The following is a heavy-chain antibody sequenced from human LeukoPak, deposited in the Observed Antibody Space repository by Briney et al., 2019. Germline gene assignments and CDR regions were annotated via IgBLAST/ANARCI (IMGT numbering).Heavy chain of an antibody. CDR2: ISYDGSNK. V-gene: IGHV3-30*04. Sequence: GGSLRLSCAASGFTFSSYAMHWVRQAPGKGLEWVAVISYDGSNKYYADSEKGRFTISRDNSKNTLYLQMNSLGAEDTAVYYCAREPAPIVVVPAASRYYYYYYGMDVWGKGTTVTVSS. J-gene: IGHJ6*04. D-gene: IGHD2-2*01. CDR1: GFTFSSYA. CDR3: AREPAPIVVVPAASRYYYYYYGMDV.